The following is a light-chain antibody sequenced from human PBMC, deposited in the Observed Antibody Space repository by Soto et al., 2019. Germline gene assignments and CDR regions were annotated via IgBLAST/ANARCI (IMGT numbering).Light chain of an antibody. V-gene: IGKV3-20*01. CDR1: QSVISTS. Sequence: EIVLTQSPGTLSLSPGERATLSCRASQSVISTSLAWYQQNPGQAPSLLIYGASRRATGIPDRFSGSGAGTDFTLTISRLEPEDFAVYYCQPYRDSLGTFGQGTHVEIK. J-gene: IGKJ1*01. CDR2: GAS. CDR3: QPYRDSLGT.